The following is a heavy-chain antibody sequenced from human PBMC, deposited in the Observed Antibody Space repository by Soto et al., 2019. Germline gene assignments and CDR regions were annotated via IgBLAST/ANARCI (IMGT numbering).Heavy chain of an antibody. CDR1: GYTFTSYY. CDR3: ASSIAVAAPAGY. CDR2: INPSGGST. J-gene: IGHJ4*02. Sequence: GESLKISCKASGYTFTSYYMHWVRQAPGQGLEWMGIINPSGGSTSYAQKFQGRVTMTRDTSTSTVYMELSSLRSEDTAVYYCASSIAVAAPAGYWGQGTLVTVSS. V-gene: IGHV1-46*01. D-gene: IGHD6-19*01.